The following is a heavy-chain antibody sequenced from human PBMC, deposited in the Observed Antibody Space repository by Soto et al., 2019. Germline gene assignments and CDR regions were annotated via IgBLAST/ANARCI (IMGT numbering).Heavy chain of an antibody. CDR3: AIYLSNWNYLQALAY. CDR1: GGTLRRSE. D-gene: IGHD1-7*01. V-gene: IGHV3-21*01. J-gene: IGHJ1*01. CDR2: ISSSSSYI. Sequence: GASRRVSWAASGGTLRRSEPHVFRQPPXKGLEWVSSISSSSSYIYYADSVKGRFTISRDNAKNSLYLQMNSLRAEDTAVYYCAIYLSNWNYLQALAYWGQGTLVPVSS.